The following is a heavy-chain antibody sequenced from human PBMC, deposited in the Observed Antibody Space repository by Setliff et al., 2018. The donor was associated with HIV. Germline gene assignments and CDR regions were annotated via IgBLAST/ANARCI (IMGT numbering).Heavy chain of an antibody. CDR1: GYIFTGYW. CDR3: ARIGDTSGYYFYIFDL. Sequence: GESLKISCQGSGYIFTGYWAGWVRQMAGKGLEWMGMIHPVDSDVRYSPSFEGQVTISADKSTSTAYLQWTGLKASDTAMYYCARIGDTSGYYFYIFDLWGQGTMVTVSS. CDR2: IHPVDSDV. J-gene: IGHJ3*01. D-gene: IGHD3-22*01. V-gene: IGHV5-51*01.